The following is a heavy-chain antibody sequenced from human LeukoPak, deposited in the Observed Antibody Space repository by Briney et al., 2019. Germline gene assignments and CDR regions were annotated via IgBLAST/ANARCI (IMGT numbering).Heavy chain of an antibody. Sequence: SQTLSLTCTVSGGSISSGSYYWSWIRQPAGKGLEWIGRIYTSGSTNYNPSLKSRVTISVDTSKNQFSLKLSSVTAADTAVYYCARDRYYYGSGTTLRGPNWFDPWGQGTLVTVSS. CDR3: ARDRYYYGSGTTLRGPNWFDP. D-gene: IGHD3-10*01. J-gene: IGHJ5*02. CDR2: IYTSGST. V-gene: IGHV4-61*02. CDR1: GGSISSGSYY.